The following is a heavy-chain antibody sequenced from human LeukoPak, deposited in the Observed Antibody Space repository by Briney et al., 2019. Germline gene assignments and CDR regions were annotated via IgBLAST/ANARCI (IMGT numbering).Heavy chain of an antibody. Sequence: GGSLRLSCTASGFTFRDYAMTWVRQAPGKGLEWVGFIRSKAYGGTTEYAASVKGRFTISRDDSKSIAYLQMNSLKTEDTAVYYCTRGYSSSWQNYYYYYMDVWGKGTTVTVSS. V-gene: IGHV3-49*04. CDR3: TRGYSSSWQNYYYYYMDV. D-gene: IGHD6-13*01. CDR1: GFTFRDYA. CDR2: IRSKAYGGTT. J-gene: IGHJ6*03.